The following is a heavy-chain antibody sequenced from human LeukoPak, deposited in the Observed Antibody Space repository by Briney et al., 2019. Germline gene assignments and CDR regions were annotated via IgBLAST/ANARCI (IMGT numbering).Heavy chain of an antibody. V-gene: IGHV3-9*01. D-gene: IGHD3-10*01. CDR3: AKDWNYDGSGSLWD. Sequence: GGSLRLSCAACGFTFDDYAMLWVRQAPGKGLEGGSGISWNSGTIDYADSVKGRFTISRDNAKNSLYLQMNSLRAEDTALYYCAKDWNYDGSGSLWDWGQGTLVTVSS. J-gene: IGHJ4*02. CDR1: GFTFDDYA. CDR2: ISWNSGTI.